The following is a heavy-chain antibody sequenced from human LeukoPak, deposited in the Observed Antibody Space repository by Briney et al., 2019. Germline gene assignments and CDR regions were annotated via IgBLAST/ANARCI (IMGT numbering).Heavy chain of an antibody. CDR3: ARVGYYGIDV. Sequence: SETLSLTCTVSGGSMDSYYWSWIRQPAGKGLEWIGRMYPTGNTNNNPSLKSRVIMSVDTSKNRFSLVLTSVTAADTAVYYCARVGYYGIDVWGQGTTVTVSS. V-gene: IGHV4-4*07. CDR1: GGSMDSYY. J-gene: IGHJ6*02. CDR2: MYPTGNT.